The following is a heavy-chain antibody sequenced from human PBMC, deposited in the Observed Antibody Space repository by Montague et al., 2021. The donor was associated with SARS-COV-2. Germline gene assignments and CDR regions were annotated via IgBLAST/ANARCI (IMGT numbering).Heavy chain of an antibody. CDR2: IHHGGST. CDR1: GGSFSTYS. D-gene: IGHD2-15*01. J-gene: IGHJ6*03. CDR3: ARLGDGVVPSPILGVGPYKSDYYMDV. V-gene: IGHV4-34*01. Sequence: SETRSLTCAVHGGSFSTYSWNWIRQPPGKGLEWIGEIHHGGSTNYNPSLKSRVTISVDTSKNQFSLKLTSVAAADTAVYYCARLGDGVVPSPILGVGPYKSDYYMDVWGKGTTVTVSS.